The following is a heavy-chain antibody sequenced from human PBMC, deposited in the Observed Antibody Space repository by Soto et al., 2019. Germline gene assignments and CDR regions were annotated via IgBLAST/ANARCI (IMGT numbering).Heavy chain of an antibody. Sequence: GEALKISCKGSGYSFSGYWIGWVRQMPGKGLEWMGIIYPGDSDTRYSPSFQGQVTISADKSISTAYLQWSSLKASDTAMYYCASQSNDLTRYYYMDVWGKGTTVTVSS. J-gene: IGHJ6*03. CDR2: IYPGDSDT. D-gene: IGHD1-1*01. CDR1: GYSFSGYW. CDR3: ASQSNDLTRYYYMDV. V-gene: IGHV5-51*01.